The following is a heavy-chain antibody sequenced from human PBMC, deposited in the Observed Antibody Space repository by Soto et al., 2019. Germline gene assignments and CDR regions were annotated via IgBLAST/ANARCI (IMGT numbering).Heavy chain of an antibody. CDR3: AKGYYSGYDCAYFGY. CDR1: GFSFDEYA. V-gene: IGHV3-23*01. D-gene: IGHD5-12*01. J-gene: IGHJ4*02. Sequence: SLSLSCAASGFSFDEYAMTWVRQATGKGLEWVSAISGSGDNTYYADSVKGRFTISRDNSRNTLYLQLNTLRAEDTALYYCAKGYYSGYDCAYFGYWGQGPLGTVSS. CDR2: ISGSGDNT.